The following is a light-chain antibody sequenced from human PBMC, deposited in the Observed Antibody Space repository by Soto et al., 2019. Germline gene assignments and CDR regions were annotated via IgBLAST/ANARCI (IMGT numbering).Light chain of an antibody. CDR2: KAS. V-gene: IGKV1-5*03. J-gene: IGKJ1*01. CDR1: QSISDW. CDR3: QHYDTYWT. Sequence: DIQMAQSPSTLSASVGDRVTITCRASQSISDWLAWYQQKPGKAPKLLMYKASTLESGVPSRFTGSGSGTEFTLTISSLQPDDFATYYCQHYDTYWTFGQGTKVDIK.